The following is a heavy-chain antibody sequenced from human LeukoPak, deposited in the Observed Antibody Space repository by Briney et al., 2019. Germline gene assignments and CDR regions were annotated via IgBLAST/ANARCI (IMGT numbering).Heavy chain of an antibody. CDR1: GGSISGGGYF. J-gene: IGHJ4*02. CDR2: TDHTGFT. Sequence: SQTLSLTCSVSGGSISGGGYFWNWIRQPPGKTLEWIGCTDHTGFTYNKPSLRSRVTISVDTSKNQFSLKLSSVTAADTAVYYCARENMITFGGVIVLFDYWGQGTLVTVSS. D-gene: IGHD3-16*02. V-gene: IGHV4-30-2*01. CDR3: ARENMITFGGVIVLFDY.